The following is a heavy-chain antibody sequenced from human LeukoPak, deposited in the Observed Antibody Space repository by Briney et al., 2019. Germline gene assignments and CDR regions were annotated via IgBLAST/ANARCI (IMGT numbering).Heavy chain of an antibody. D-gene: IGHD6-13*01. Sequence: ASVKVSCKASGYTFTSYYMHWVRQAPGQGLEWMGMINPSGGSTSNAQKFQGRVTMTRDTSTSTVYMELSSLRSEDTAVYYCAREDSSSGQAYYYGMDVWGQGTTVTVSS. J-gene: IGHJ6*02. CDR3: AREDSSSGQAYYYGMDV. CDR1: GYTFTSYY. CDR2: INPSGGST. V-gene: IGHV1-46*01.